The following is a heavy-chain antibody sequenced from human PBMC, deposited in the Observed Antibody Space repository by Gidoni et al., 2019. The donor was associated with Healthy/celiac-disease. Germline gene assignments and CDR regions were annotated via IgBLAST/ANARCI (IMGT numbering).Heavy chain of an antibody. V-gene: IGHV4-31*03. CDR3: ARTPYCSSTSCSNYYYMDV. D-gene: IGHD2-2*01. J-gene: IGHJ6*03. Sequence: QVQLQESGPGLVKPSQTLSLTCTVSGGSISSGGYYWSWIGYIYYSGSTYYNPSLKSRVTISVDTSKNQFSLKLSSVTAADTAVYYCARTPYCSSTSCSNYYYMDVWGKGTTVTVSS. CDR1: GGSISSGGYY. CDR2: IYYSGST.